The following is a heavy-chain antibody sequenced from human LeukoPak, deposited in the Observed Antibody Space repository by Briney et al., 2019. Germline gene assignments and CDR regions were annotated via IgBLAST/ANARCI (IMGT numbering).Heavy chain of an antibody. J-gene: IGHJ4*02. CDR3: GRSVYGGNAVFDY. D-gene: IGHD4-23*01. V-gene: IGHV3-48*03. Sequence: PGGSLRLSCAASGFTFSSYEMNWVRQAPGKGLEWVSYISSSGSTIYYADSVKGRFTISRDNAKNSLYLQMNSLRAEDTAVYYCGRSVYGGNAVFDYWGQGTLVTVSS. CDR2: ISSSGSTI. CDR1: GFTFSSYE.